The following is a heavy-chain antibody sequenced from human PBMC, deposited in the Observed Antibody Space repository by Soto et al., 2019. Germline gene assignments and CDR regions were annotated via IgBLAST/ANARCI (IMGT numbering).Heavy chain of an antibody. V-gene: IGHV3-15*01. J-gene: IGHJ5*02. Sequence: GGSLRLSCAASGFTFSNAWMSWVRQAPGRGLEWVGRIKSKTDGGTTDYAAPVKGRFTISRDDSKNTLYLQMNSLKTEDTAVYYCTTHSYYYGSGSYYNVDWFDPWGQGTLVTVSS. CDR2: IKSKTDGGTT. CDR1: GFTFSNAW. D-gene: IGHD3-10*01. CDR3: TTHSYYYGSGSYYNVDWFDP.